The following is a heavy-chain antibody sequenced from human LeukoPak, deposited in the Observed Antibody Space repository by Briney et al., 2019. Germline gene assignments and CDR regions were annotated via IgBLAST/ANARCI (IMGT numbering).Heavy chain of an antibody. CDR1: GGSISSYY. D-gene: IGHD5-12*01. V-gene: IGHV4-59*08. CDR2: IYYSGST. CDR3: ARRLGGYNY. J-gene: IGHJ4*02. Sequence: SETLSLTCTVSGGSISSYYWSWIRQPPGKGLEWIGYIYYSGSTNYDPSLKSRVTMSVDTSKNQFSLKLSTVTAADTAVYYCARRLGGYNYWGQGALVTVSS.